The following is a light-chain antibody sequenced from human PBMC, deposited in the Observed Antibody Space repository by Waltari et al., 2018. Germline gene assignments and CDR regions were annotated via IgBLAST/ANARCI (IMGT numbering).Light chain of an antibody. Sequence: DIQMTQSPSSLSASVGDRFTITCQASQAISNFLNWYQQKPGKAPKLLIYNASILQTGVPSRFRGRGSGSDFTLTISSLEPEDFATYYCQQHDRPPLTFGGGTRVEIK. CDR3: QQHDRPPLT. CDR1: QAISNF. V-gene: IGKV1-33*01. J-gene: IGKJ4*01. CDR2: NAS.